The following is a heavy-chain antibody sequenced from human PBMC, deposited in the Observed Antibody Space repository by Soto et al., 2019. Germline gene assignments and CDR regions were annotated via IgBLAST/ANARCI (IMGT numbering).Heavy chain of an antibody. Sequence: QVQLVESGGGVVQPGRSLRLSCAASGFTFSSYGMRWVRQAPGKGLEWVAVIWYDGSNKYYADSVKGRFTISRDNSKNTLYLQMNSLRAEDTAVYYCAREDYGDSYFDYWGQGTLVTVSS. D-gene: IGHD4-17*01. J-gene: IGHJ4*02. CDR2: IWYDGSNK. V-gene: IGHV3-33*01. CDR3: AREDYGDSYFDY. CDR1: GFTFSSYG.